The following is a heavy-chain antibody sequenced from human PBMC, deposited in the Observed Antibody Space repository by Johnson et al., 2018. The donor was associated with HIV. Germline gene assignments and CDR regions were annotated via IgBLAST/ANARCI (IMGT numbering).Heavy chain of an antibody. CDR2: ISYDGSNK. Sequence: VQVVESGGGVVQPGRSLRLSCAASGFTFSSSGMHWVRQAPGKGLEWVAVISYDGSNKHYADSVKGRFTISRDNSKNTLYLQMNSLKSEDTAVDYCTTDRGGSGSHDAFDIWGQGTIVTVSS. D-gene: IGHD1-26*01. J-gene: IGHJ3*02. CDR1: GFTFSSSG. CDR3: TTDRGGSGSHDAFDI. V-gene: IGHV3-30*03.